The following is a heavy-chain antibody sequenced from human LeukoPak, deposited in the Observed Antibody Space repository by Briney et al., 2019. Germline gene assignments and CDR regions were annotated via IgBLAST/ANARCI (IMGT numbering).Heavy chain of an antibody. CDR3: ARGLGYCSSTSCQIDY. CDR2: ISSDRSNK. V-gene: IGHV3-30*04. CDR1: GFTFSIYP. J-gene: IGHJ4*02. Sequence: GGSLRLSCAASGFTFSIYPMHWVRQAPGKGLEWVAVISSDRSNKYYADSVKGRLTISRDNPKNTVYLQMNSLRAEDTAVYYCARGLGYCSSTSCQIDYWGQGTLVTVSS. D-gene: IGHD2-2*01.